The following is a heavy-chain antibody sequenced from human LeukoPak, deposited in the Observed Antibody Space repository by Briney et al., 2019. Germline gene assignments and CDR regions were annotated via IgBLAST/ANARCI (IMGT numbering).Heavy chain of an antibody. CDR3: ARDLRASTGAGFDY. CDR2: IYSGGST. CDR1: GFTVSNNY. J-gene: IGHJ4*02. D-gene: IGHD4/OR15-4a*01. Sequence: GGSLRLSCVASGFTVSNNYMRWVRQAPGKGLEGVSVIYSGGSTYYADSVKGRFTISRDNSKNTLYLQMSSLRAEDTAVYYCARDLRASTGAGFDYWGQGTLVTVSS. V-gene: IGHV3-66*01.